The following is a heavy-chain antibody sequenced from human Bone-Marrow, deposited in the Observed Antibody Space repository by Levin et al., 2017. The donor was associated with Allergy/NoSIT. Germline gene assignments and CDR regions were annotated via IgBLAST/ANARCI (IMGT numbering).Heavy chain of an antibody. D-gene: IGHD2-2*01. Sequence: SETLSLTCTVSGGAITGYYWSWIRQSPGGGLEWIGYVPYSGATDCNPSLKSRVTMSVDMSKNQSSLNLNSVTRADTAVYYCGTCCTSTSCADPHLDYWGQGILVTVSS. CDR1: GGAITGYY. V-gene: IGHV4-59*01. CDR2: VPYSGAT. J-gene: IGHJ4*02. CDR3: GTCCTSTSCADPHLDY.